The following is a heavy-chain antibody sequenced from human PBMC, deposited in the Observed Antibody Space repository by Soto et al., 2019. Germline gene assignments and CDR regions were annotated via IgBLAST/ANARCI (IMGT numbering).Heavy chain of an antibody. CDR2: FIPVYRTL. CDR3: ATGVIWIGYFTVDS. V-gene: IGHV1-69*01. J-gene: IGHJ4*02. D-gene: IGHD3-3*01. CDR1: GGSFGNSA. Sequence: QVLLVQSGAEVKKPGSSVKISCKASGGSFGNSAINWVRQTPGQGLEWLGGFIPVYRTLNYAQKFQGRVTIPADEYTGTAYMTLRSLASNDTAVYYCATGVIWIGYFTVDSWGQGTRVTVSS.